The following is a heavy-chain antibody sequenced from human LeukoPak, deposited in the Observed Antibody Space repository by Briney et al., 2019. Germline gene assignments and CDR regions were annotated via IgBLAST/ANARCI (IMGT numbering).Heavy chain of an antibody. CDR3: ARGGGRHVEY. Sequence: PGGSLRLSCAASGFTFSSYWMSWVRQAPGKGLEWVANIKEDGSEKNYVDSVKGRFTISRDNAKNSLCLQMNILRAEDTAVYYCARGGGRHVEYWGQGNLVTVSS. CDR2: IKEDGSEK. J-gene: IGHJ4*02. CDR1: GFTFSSYW. D-gene: IGHD3-16*01. V-gene: IGHV3-7*05.